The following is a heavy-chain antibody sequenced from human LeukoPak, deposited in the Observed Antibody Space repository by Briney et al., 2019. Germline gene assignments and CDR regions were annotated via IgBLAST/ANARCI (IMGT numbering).Heavy chain of an antibody. Sequence: GGSLRLSCVASGFTFSSYGMHWVRQAPGKGLEWVAVISYDGSNKYYADSVKGRFTISRENSKNTLYLQMNSLRAEDTAVYYCAKGGPYYGSGPDYYYYYGMDVWGQGTTVTVSS. CDR3: AKGGPYYGSGPDYYYYYGMDV. CDR2: ISYDGSNK. CDR1: GFTFSSYG. J-gene: IGHJ6*02. D-gene: IGHD3-10*01. V-gene: IGHV3-30*18.